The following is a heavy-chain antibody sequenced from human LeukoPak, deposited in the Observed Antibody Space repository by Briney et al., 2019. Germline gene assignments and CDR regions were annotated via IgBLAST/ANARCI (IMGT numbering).Heavy chain of an antibody. CDR3: AREVPETFNFDY. D-gene: IGHD2/OR15-2a*01. Sequence: ASVKVSCKASGHTFTSYYMHWVRQAPGQGLEWMGIIKPSAKSTLYAQKFQGRVTVTSDMSTSTVYVELSSLRSEDTAVYYCAREVPETFNFDYWGQGTLVTVSS. CDR1: GHTFTSYY. V-gene: IGHV1-46*01. CDR2: IKPSAKST. J-gene: IGHJ4*02.